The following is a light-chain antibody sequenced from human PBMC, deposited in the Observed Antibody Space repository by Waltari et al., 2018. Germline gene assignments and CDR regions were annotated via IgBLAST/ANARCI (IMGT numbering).Light chain of an antibody. J-gene: IGLJ3*02. V-gene: IGLV1-44*01. CDR1: SSNIGGNV. CDR3: AAWDDSLHGHWV. CDR2: RSD. Sequence: QSVLTQPPSASGTPGQRVTISCSGSSSNIGGNVVNWYQQLPGKAPTLLIYRSDQGPSGVPDRFSGSKSGTSASLAISGRQSADEGDYYCAAWDDSLHGHWVFGGGTKVTVL.